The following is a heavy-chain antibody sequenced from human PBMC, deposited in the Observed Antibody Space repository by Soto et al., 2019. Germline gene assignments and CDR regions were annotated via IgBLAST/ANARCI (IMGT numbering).Heavy chain of an antibody. J-gene: IGHJ4*02. Sequence: PSETLSLTCAVYGGSFGGYYWTWIRQPPGTGLEWIGEINHSGSTNYNPSLKSRVTISVDTSKNQFSLKLTSVTAADTAVYYCARDKNTGLLDYWGQGTPVXVSS. CDR3: ARDKNTGLLDY. D-gene: IGHD2-8*02. CDR2: INHSGST. V-gene: IGHV4-34*01. CDR1: GGSFGGYY.